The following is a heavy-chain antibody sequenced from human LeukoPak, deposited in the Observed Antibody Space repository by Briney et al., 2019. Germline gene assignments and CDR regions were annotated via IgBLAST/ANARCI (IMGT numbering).Heavy chain of an antibody. J-gene: IGHJ4*02. Sequence: GGSLRLSCAASGFTFSNYGMHWVRQAPGKGLEWVAFIRYDGRNKYYSDSVKGRFTISRDNSKNTLYLQMNSLRAEDTAIYYCARATRGVGSNFDYWGQGTLVTVSS. CDR3: ARATRGVGSNFDY. CDR2: IRYDGRNK. V-gene: IGHV3-30*02. D-gene: IGHD1-26*01. CDR1: GFTFSNYG.